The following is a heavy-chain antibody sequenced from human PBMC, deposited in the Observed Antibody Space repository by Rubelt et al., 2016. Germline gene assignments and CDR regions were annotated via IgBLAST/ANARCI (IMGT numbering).Heavy chain of an antibody. Sequence: RLSCAASGFTFSSYWMSWARQAPGKGLEWLANIKEDGSETYHVDSVRGRFTISRDNAKNSVYLQMNSLRAEDTAVYYCARHFSLQWLVDYGMDVWGKGTTVTVSS. V-gene: IGHV3-7*01. CDR3: ARHFSLQWLVDYGMDV. D-gene: IGHD6-19*01. CDR1: GFTFSSYW. CDR2: IKEDGSET. J-gene: IGHJ6*04.